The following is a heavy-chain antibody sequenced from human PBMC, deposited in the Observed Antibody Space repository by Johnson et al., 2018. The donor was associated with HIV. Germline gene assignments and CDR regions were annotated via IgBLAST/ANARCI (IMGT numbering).Heavy chain of an antibody. J-gene: IGHJ3*02. CDR2: IWYDGSNK. D-gene: IGHD6-6*01. Sequence: QMLLVESGGGVVRPGGSLRLSCAASGFTFSSYGMHWVRQAPGKGLEWVAVIWYDGSNKYYADSVKGRFTISRDNSKNTLYLQMNSLRAADTAVYYCARERPAYSSSSSHAFDIWGQGTMVTVSS. CDR1: GFTFSSYG. CDR3: ARERPAYSSSSSHAFDI. V-gene: IGHV3-33*08.